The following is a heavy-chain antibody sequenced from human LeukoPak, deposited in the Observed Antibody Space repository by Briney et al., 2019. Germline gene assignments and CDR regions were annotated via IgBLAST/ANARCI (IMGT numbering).Heavy chain of an antibody. CDR1: GFTFSSAW. CDR2: IKSKTDGGTT. CDR3: TTGQERWLVRLDALDI. Sequence: GGSLRLSCAASGFTFSSAWMSWVRQAPGKGLEWVGRIKSKTDGGTTAYAAPVKGRFTISRDDSKNTLYLQMNSLKTEDTAVYCCTTGQERWLVRLDALDIWGQGTMVTVSS. V-gene: IGHV3-15*01. J-gene: IGHJ3*02. D-gene: IGHD6-19*01.